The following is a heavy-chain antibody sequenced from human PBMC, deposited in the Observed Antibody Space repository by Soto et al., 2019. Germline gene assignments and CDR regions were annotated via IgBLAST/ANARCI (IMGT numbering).Heavy chain of an antibody. V-gene: IGHV3-23*01. CDR2: LSGSGVST. Sequence: GGSLRLSCAASGFTVSSNYMSWVRQAPGKGLEWVSALSGSGVSTYYADSVMGRFTISRDNSKNTVYLQMNSLRAEDTAVYYCAKIESRFFYDCTGYYPFDYWGQGTLVTVSS. CDR1: GFTVSSNY. J-gene: IGHJ4*02. CDR3: AKIESRFFYDCTGYYPFDY. D-gene: IGHD3-22*01.